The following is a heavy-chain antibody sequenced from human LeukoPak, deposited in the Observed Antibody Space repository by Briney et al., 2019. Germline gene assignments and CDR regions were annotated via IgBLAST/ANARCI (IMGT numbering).Heavy chain of an antibody. J-gene: IGHJ4*02. D-gene: IGHD3-22*01. CDR3: AKHYDISGYYPY. CDR2: ISGGGGST. CDR1: KFTFMNYA. V-gene: IGHV3-23*01. Sequence: PGGSLRLSCTASKFTFMNYAMHWVRQAPGKGLEWVSAISGGGGSTHYADSVKGRFTISRDNSKNTLFLQMSSLRADDTAIYYCAKHYDISGYYPYWGQGTLVTVSS.